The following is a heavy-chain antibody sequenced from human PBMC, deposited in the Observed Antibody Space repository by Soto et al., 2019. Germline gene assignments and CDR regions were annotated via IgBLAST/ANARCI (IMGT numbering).Heavy chain of an antibody. D-gene: IGHD3-3*01. V-gene: IGHV3-74*01. Sequence: GGSLRLSCAASGFTFSSYWMHWVRQAPGKGLVWVSRINSDGSSTSYADSVKGRFTISRDNAKNTLYLQMNSLRAEDTAVYYCARGHDFWSGSPAYYYYYMDVWGKGTTVTVSS. J-gene: IGHJ6*03. CDR3: ARGHDFWSGSPAYYYYYMDV. CDR1: GFTFSSYW. CDR2: INSDGSST.